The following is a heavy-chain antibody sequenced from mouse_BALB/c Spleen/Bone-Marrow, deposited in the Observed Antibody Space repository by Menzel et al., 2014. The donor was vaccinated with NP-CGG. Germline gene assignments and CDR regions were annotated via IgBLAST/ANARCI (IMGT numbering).Heavy chain of an antibody. V-gene: IGHV5-2*01. J-gene: IGHJ1*01. CDR2: INSDGGST. D-gene: IGHD2-1*01. CDR3: ARSSTMYWYFDV. Sequence: EVKVVESGGGLVQPGESLKLSCESNEYEFPSHDMSWVRKTPEKRLELVAAINSDGGSTYYPDTMERRFIISRDNTKKTLYLQMSSLRSEDAALYYCARSSTMYWYFDVWGAGTTVTVSS. CDR1: EYEFPSHD.